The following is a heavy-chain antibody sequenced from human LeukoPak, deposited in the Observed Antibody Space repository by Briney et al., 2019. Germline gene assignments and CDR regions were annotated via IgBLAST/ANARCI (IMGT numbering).Heavy chain of an antibody. Sequence: PGGSLRLSCAASGFTFSSYEMNWVRQAPGKGLEWVSYISSSSNYIYDADSVKGRFTISRDNAKNSLYLQMNSLRAEDTAVYYCARAEYGSGSYVDYWGQGTLVTVSS. D-gene: IGHD3-10*01. CDR3: ARAEYGSGSYVDY. CDR2: ISSSSNYI. J-gene: IGHJ4*02. CDR1: GFTFSSYE. V-gene: IGHV3-21*05.